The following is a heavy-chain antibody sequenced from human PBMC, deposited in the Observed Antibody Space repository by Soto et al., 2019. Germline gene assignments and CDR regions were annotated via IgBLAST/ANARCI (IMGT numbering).Heavy chain of an antibody. J-gene: IGHJ6*02. CDR3: ARDLCIAADAYLGMDV. CDR2: IYYSGST. V-gene: IGHV4-31*01. CDR1: GGSISSGGYY. D-gene: IGHD6-13*01. Sequence: QVQLQESGPGLVKPSQTLSLTCTVSGGSISSGGYYWSWIRQHPGKGLEWIGHIYYSGSTYYTPSLKSLVTISXXTXKXXSALNRSSVSAAHTAVYYCARDLCIAADAYLGMDVWGQGTTVTVYS.